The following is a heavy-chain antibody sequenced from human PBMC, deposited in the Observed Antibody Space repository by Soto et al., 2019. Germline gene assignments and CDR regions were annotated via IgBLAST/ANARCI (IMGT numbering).Heavy chain of an antibody. D-gene: IGHD3-16*01. J-gene: IGHJ5*02. V-gene: IGHV3-48*03. Sequence: GSLRLSYAASGFTFSSYEMNWVRQAPGKGLEWVSYISSSGSTIYYADSVKGRFTISRDNAKNSLYLQMNSLRAEDTAVYYCARGDYDYVHRWFDPWGQGTLVTVSS. CDR3: ARGDYDYVHRWFDP. CDR1: GFTFSSYE. CDR2: ISSSGSTI.